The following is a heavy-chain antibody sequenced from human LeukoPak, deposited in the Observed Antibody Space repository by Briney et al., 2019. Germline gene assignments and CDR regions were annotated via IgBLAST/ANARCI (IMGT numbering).Heavy chain of an antibody. V-gene: IGHV4-4*07. J-gene: IGHJ6*03. D-gene: IGHD3-10*01. CDR2: FYTNGKT. CDR1: GGSISRYY. CDR3: VRDFGSGSSRRNNYYMDV. Sequence: KPSETLSLTCTVSGGSISRYYWSWIRQTAGKGLGGIWRFYTNGKTNYNPSIKSRVTMSVEKSKNQFSLKLSSVTAADTAVYYCVRDFGSGSSRRNNYYMDVWGKGTTVTVSS.